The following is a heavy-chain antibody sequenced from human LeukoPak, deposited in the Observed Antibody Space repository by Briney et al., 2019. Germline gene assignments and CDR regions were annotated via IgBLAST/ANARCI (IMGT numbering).Heavy chain of an antibody. CDR2: ITSSGDGT. J-gene: IGHJ4*02. Sequence: GGSLRLSCATSGFTFSIYAMSWVRQAPGKGLQWVSSITSSGDGTYYADSVKGWFTISRDNSENMLYLQMNSLRVEDTAVYFCAKDRPNYYGSNGHYYRRDGDYWGQGTLVTVS. CDR1: GFTFSIYA. V-gene: IGHV3-23*01. CDR3: AKDRPNYYGSNGHYYRRDGDY. D-gene: IGHD3-22*01.